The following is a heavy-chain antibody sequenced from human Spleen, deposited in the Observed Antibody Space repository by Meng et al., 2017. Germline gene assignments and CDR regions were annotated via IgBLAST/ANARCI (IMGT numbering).Heavy chain of an antibody. Sequence: GESLKISCAASGFTFSSYAMSWVRQAPGKGLEWVSSLSTGGSSTYYADSVKGRFTISRDSSKDTVYLQMNTLRVEDTAVYYCAKDQGGNWNDAFDIWGKGTMVTVSS. V-gene: IGHV3-23*01. CDR1: GFTFSSYA. J-gene: IGHJ3*02. CDR3: AKDQGGNWNDAFDI. CDR2: LSTGGSST. D-gene: IGHD1-1*01.